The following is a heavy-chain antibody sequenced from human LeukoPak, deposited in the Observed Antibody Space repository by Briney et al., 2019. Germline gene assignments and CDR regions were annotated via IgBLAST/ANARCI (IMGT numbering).Heavy chain of an antibody. CDR2: INHSGST. V-gene: IGHV4-34*01. CDR3: AGGLSGSYPT. Sequence: SETLSLTCAVYGGSFSGYYWSWIRQPPGKGLEWIGEINHSGSTNYNPSLKSRVTISVDTSKNQFSLKLSSVTAADTAVYYCAGGLSGSYPTWGQGTMVTVSS. J-gene: IGHJ3*01. CDR1: GGSFSGYY. D-gene: IGHD1-26*01.